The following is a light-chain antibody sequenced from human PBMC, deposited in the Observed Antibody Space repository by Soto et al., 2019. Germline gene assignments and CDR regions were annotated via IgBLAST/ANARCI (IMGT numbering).Light chain of an antibody. CDR3: QQYSSTPHT. V-gene: IGKV3-20*01. CDR2: GTG. CDR1: QSVSSSY. Sequence: EIVLTQSPGTLSLSPGQRATLSCRASQSVSSSYLAWYQHKRGQAPRLLMFGTGSRATGIPDRFSGTGSGTDFTLIINRLEPEDFAVYYCQQYSSTPHTFGHGTKLEIK. J-gene: IGKJ2*01.